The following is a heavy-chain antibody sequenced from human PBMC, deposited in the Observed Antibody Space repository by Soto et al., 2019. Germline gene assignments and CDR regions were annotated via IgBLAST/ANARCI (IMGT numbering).Heavy chain of an antibody. Sequence: WSLRVFSSASVVTVSSYAMSWFRQAAGKGLECVSAISGSGGSTYYAASVKGRFTISRDNSKNTLYLQMNRLRAEDTAVYYCAKEDGDSGSYYNFYYGMDVWVQGPTVTVSS. V-gene: IGHV3-23*01. CDR3: AKEDGDSGSYYNFYYGMDV. CDR2: ISGSGGST. J-gene: IGHJ6*02. D-gene: IGHD1-26*01. CDR1: VVTVSSYA.